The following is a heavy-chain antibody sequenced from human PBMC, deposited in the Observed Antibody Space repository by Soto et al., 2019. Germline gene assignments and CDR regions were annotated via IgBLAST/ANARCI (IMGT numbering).Heavy chain of an antibody. J-gene: IGHJ6*02. V-gene: IGHV1-69*01. D-gene: IGHD3-3*01. CDR3: ASDFWSGFHYYYGMDV. CDR2: IIPIFGTA. CDR1: GGTFSSYA. Sequence: QVQLVQSGAEVKKPGSSVKVSCKASGGTFSSYAISWVRQAPGQGLEWMGGIIPIFGTANYAQKFQGRVTITADESTSTAYMELSSLRSEDTVVYYCASDFWSGFHYYYGMDVWGQGTTVTVSS.